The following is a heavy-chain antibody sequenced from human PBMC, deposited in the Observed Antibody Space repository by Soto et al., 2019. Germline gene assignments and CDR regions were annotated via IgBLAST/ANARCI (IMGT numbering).Heavy chain of an antibody. D-gene: IGHD2-15*01. CDR2: IYYSGST. CDR3: ARHSLLGYCSGGSCSRSNWFDP. V-gene: IGHV4-39*01. J-gene: IGHJ5*02. Sequence: PSETLSLTCTVSGGSISSSSYYWGWIRQPPGKGLEWIGSIYYSGSTYYNPSLKSRVTISVDTSKNQFSLKLSSVTAADTAVYYCARHSLLGYCSGGSCSRSNWFDPWGQGTLVTVSS. CDR1: GGSISSSSYY.